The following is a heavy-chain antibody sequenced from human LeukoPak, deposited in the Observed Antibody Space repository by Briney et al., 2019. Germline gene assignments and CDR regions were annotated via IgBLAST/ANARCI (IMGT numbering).Heavy chain of an antibody. CDR3: ARFRYYYDSSGSGFNWFDP. Sequence: SETLSLTCTVSGGSISSYYWSWIRQPAGKGLEWIGRIYTSGSTNYNPSLKSRVTMSVDTSKNQFSLKLSSVTAADTAVYYCARFRYYYDSSGSGFNWFDPWGQGTLVTVSS. CDR1: GGSISSYY. V-gene: IGHV4-4*07. CDR2: IYTSGST. D-gene: IGHD3-22*01. J-gene: IGHJ5*02.